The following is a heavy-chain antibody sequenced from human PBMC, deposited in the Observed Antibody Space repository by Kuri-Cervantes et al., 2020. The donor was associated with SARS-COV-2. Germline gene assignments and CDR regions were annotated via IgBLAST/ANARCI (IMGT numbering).Heavy chain of an antibody. CDR2: ISGSGGST. Sequence: GESLKISCAASGFTFSSYAMSWVRQAPGKGLEWVSAISGSGGSTYYADSVKGRFTISRDNSKNTLYLQMNSLSAEDTAVYYCAKDGAPYYYGSGSLFGMDVWGQGTTVTVSS. V-gene: IGHV3-23*01. CDR3: AKDGAPYYYGSGSLFGMDV. CDR1: GFTFSSYA. D-gene: IGHD3-10*01. J-gene: IGHJ6*02.